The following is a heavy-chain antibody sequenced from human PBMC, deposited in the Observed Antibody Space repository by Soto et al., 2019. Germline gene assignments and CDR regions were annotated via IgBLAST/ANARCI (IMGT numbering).Heavy chain of an antibody. CDR1: GFTFSSYG. V-gene: IGHV3-30*18. Sequence: HPGGSLRLSCAASGFTFSSYGMHWVRQAPGKGLEWVAVISYDGSNKYYADSVKGRFTISRDNSKNTLYLQMNSLRAEDTAVYYCAKDGGQLEGGFDYWGQGTLVTVSS. J-gene: IGHJ4*02. D-gene: IGHD6-13*01. CDR3: AKDGGQLEGGFDY. CDR2: ISYDGSNK.